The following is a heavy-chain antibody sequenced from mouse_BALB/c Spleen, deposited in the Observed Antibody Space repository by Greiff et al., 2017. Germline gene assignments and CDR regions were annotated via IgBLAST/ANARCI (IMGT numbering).Heavy chain of an antibody. CDR2: ISYDGSN. J-gene: IGHJ4*01. D-gene: IGHD1-1*01. CDR1: GYSITSGYY. V-gene: IGHV3-6*02. CDR3: ARDDYGSRNAMDY. Sequence: ESGPGLVKPSQSLSLTCSVTGYSITSGYYWNWIRQFPGNKLEWMGYISYDGSNNYNPSLKNRISITRDTSKNQFFLKLNSVTTEDTATYYCARDDYGSRNAMDYWGQGTSVTVSS.